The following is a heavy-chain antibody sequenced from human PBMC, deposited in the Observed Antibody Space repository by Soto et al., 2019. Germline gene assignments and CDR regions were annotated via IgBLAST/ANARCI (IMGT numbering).Heavy chain of an antibody. CDR2: ISGSGGST. V-gene: IGHV3-23*01. D-gene: IGHD6-6*01. J-gene: IGHJ4*02. CDR3: AKVHMWQLGDTYYFDY. CDR1: GFTFSSYA. Sequence: HPGGSLRLSCAASGFTFSSYAMSWVRQAPGKGLEWVSAISGSGGSTYYADSVKGRFTISRDNSKNTLYLQMNSLRAEDTAVYYCAKVHMWQLGDTYYFDYWGQGTLVTVSS.